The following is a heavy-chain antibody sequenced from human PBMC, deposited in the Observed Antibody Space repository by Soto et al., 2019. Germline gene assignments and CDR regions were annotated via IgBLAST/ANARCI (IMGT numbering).Heavy chain of an antibody. V-gene: IGHV5-51*01. Sequence: GESLKISCKGFGYSFSSYWISWVRQMPGKGLEWMGIIYPGDSHAIYSPSFQGQVTMSADKSISTAYLQWGSLKASDTAMYYCARPYSGGPNDPFDVWGQGTMVTVSS. D-gene: IGHD1-26*01. CDR1: GYSFSSYW. CDR3: ARPYSGGPNDPFDV. J-gene: IGHJ3*01. CDR2: IYPGDSHA.